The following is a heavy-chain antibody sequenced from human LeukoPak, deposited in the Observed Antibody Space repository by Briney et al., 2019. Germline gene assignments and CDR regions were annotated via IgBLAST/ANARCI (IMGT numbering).Heavy chain of an antibody. CDR3: ARDRALGSGKYYFDY. V-gene: IGHV4-59*01. Sequence: PSETLSLTCTVSGGSISRYYWSWIRLPPGKGLEWIGYIDYSGSTNYNPSLKSRVTISLDTSKNQFSLKLSSVTAADTAVYFCARDRALGSGKYYFDYWGQGTLVTVSS. CDR2: IDYSGST. CDR1: GGSISRYY. D-gene: IGHD3-16*01. J-gene: IGHJ4*02.